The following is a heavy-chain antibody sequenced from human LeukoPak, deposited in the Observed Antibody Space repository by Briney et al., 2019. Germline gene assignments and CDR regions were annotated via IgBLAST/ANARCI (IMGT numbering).Heavy chain of an antibody. V-gene: IGHV3-30-3*01. CDR3: ASHGSYSKFDY. D-gene: IGHD1-26*01. Sequence: GRSLRLSCAASGFTFSSYAMHWVRQAPGKGLEWVAVISYDGSNKYCADSVKGRFTISRDNSKNTLYLQMNSLRAEDTAVYYCASHGSYSKFDYWGQGTLVTVSS. J-gene: IGHJ4*02. CDR1: GFTFSSYA. CDR2: ISYDGSNK.